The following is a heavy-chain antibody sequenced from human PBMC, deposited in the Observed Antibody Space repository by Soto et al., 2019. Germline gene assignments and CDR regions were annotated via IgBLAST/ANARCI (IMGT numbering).Heavy chain of an antibody. V-gene: IGHV4-30-2*01. CDR3: ARASPYYYDSSGYPLDY. Sequence: TLSLTCSVAGGSISSGGYSWSWIRQPPGKGLEWIGYIYHSGSTYYNPSLKSRVTISVDRSKNQFSLKLSSVTAADTAVYYCARASPYYYDSSGYPLDYWGPGTLVTVSS. J-gene: IGHJ4*02. CDR2: IYHSGST. CDR1: GGSISSGGYS. D-gene: IGHD3-22*01.